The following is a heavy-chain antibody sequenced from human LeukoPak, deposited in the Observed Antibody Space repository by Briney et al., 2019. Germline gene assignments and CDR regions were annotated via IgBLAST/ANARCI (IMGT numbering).Heavy chain of an antibody. CDR3: ARGNYYDSSGYPRWFDP. V-gene: IGHV1-69*06. Sequence: ASVKVSCKASGGTFSTYVISWVRQAPGQGLEWMGGIIPVFGTANYAEKFQDRVTITADKSTSTAYMELSSLRSEDTAVYYCARGNYYDSSGYPRWFDPWGQGTLVTVSS. D-gene: IGHD3-22*01. J-gene: IGHJ5*02. CDR2: IIPVFGTA. CDR1: GGTFSTYV.